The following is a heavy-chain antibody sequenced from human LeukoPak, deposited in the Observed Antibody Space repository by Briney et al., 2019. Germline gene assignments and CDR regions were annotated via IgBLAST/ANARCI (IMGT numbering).Heavy chain of an antibody. V-gene: IGHV3-11*04. D-gene: IGHD5-12*01. CDR3: AREGYTDYDYGPFDY. Sequence: PGGSLRLSCAASGFTLSDYYMSWIRQAPGKGLEWISFISTSGGTISYGDSVKGRFTISRDNAKNSLYLQMNSLRAEDTAIYFCAREGYTDYDYGPFDYWGQATLVTVSS. CDR2: ISTSGGTI. J-gene: IGHJ4*02. CDR1: GFTLSDYY.